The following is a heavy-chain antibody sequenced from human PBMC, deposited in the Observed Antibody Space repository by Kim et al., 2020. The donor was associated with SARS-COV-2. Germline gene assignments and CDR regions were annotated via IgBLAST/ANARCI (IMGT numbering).Heavy chain of an antibody. CDR2: ISSRGNTM. D-gene: IGHD3-10*01. V-gene: IGHV3-48*04. Sequence: GGSLRLSCGASGFTFSSYSMNWVRQAPGKGLEWVSYISSRGNTMYYADSVRGRFTISRDNAKKLLYLQMNSLTAEDTAVYYCARDDLWLGELSKVYFDYWGQGTLVTVSS. CDR1: GFTFSSYS. J-gene: IGHJ4*02. CDR3: ARDDLWLGELSKVYFDY.